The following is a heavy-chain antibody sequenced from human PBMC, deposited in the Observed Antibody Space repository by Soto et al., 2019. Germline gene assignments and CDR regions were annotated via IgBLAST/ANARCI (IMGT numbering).Heavy chain of an antibody. CDR2: IYYSGST. CDR1: GGSISSGGYY. V-gene: IGHV4-31*03. Sequence: QVQLQESGPGLVKPSQTLSLTCTVSGGSISSGGYYWSWIRQHPGKGLEWIGYIYYSGSTYYNPSLKSRVTITVDTSKNQFSLKLSSVTAADTAVYYCARYFRDDYVWSGRRDGMDVWGQGTTVTVSS. J-gene: IGHJ6*02. CDR3: ARYFRDDYVWSGRRDGMDV. D-gene: IGHD3-16*01.